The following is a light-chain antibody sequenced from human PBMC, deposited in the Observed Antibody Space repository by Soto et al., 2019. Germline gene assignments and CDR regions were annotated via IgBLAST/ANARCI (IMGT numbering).Light chain of an antibody. CDR2: DVS. V-gene: IGLV2-14*01. Sequence: QSVLTQPASVSGSPGQSITISCTGTSSDFGGYNYVSWYQQHPGKAPKLMIYDVSNRPSGVSNRFSGSKSGNTASLTISGLQAEDEADYYCSSYTSSSTPRVFGTGTKVTVL. J-gene: IGLJ1*01. CDR1: SSDFGGYNY. CDR3: SSYTSSSTPRV.